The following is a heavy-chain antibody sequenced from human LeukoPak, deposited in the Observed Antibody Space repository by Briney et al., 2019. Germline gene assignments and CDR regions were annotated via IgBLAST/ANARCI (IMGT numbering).Heavy chain of an antibody. V-gene: IGHV3-11*01. D-gene: IGHD3-3*01. J-gene: IGHJ4*02. CDR2: ISSSGSTI. CDR1: GFTFSNYE. CDR3: AREYYDFWSGYSHFDY. Sequence: GGSLRLSCAASGFTFSNYEMSWIRQAPGKGLEWVSYISSSGSTIYYADSVKGRFTISRDNAKNSLYLQMNSLRAEDTAVYYCAREYYDFWSGYSHFDYWGQGTLVTVSS.